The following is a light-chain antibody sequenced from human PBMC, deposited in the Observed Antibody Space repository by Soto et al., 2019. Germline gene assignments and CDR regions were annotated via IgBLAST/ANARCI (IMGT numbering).Light chain of an antibody. CDR1: QSVSSN. V-gene: IGKV3-15*01. CDR2: GAS. Sequence: EIVMTQSPATLSVSPGERATLSCRASQSVSSNLAWYQQKPGQAPRRLIYGASTRATGIPVRFSGSGSGTEFTLTISSLQSEDFAVYYCQQYNNWPQTFGQGTKVEIK. J-gene: IGKJ1*01. CDR3: QQYNNWPQT.